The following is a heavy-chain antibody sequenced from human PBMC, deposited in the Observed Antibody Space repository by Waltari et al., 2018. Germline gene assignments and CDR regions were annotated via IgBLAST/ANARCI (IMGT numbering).Heavy chain of an antibody. J-gene: IGHJ6*03. V-gene: IGHV4-39*01. CDR2: IYYSGST. Sequence: QLQLQESGPGLVKPSETLSLTCTVSGGSISSSSYYWGWIRQPPGKGLEWIGSIYYSGSTYYNPSLKSRVTISVDTSKNQFSLKLSSVTAADTAVYYCARGWFPYYYYMDVWGKGTTVTISS. CDR1: GGSISSSSYY. CDR3: ARGWFPYYYYMDV. D-gene: IGHD3-10*01.